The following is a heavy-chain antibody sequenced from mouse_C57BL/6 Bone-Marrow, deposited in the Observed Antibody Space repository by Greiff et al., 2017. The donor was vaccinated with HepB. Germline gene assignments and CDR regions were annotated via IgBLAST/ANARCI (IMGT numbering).Heavy chain of an antibody. V-gene: IGHV5-12*01. CDR1: GFTFSDYY. D-gene: IGHD1-1*01. Sequence: EVQRVESGGGLVQPGGSLKLSCAASGFTFSDYYMYWVRQTPEKRLEWVAYISNGGGSTYYPDTVKGRFTISRDNAKNTLYLQMSRLKSEDTAMYYCASPCYYGSSYVWFAYWGQGTLVTVSA. CDR3: ASPCYYGSSYVWFAY. CDR2: ISNGGGST. J-gene: IGHJ3*01.